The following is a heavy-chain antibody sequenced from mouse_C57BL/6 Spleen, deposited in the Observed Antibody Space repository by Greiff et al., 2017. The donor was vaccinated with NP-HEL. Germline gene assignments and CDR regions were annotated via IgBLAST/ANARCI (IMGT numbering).Heavy chain of an antibody. V-gene: IGHV5-6*01. CDR2: ISSGGSYT. Sequence: EVQLVESGGDLVKPGGSLKLSCAASGFTFSSYGMSWVRPTPDKRLEWVATISSGGSYTYYPDSVKGRFTISRDNAKNTLYLQMSSLKSEDTAMYYCARDYGSSYYFDYWGQGTTLTVSS. J-gene: IGHJ2*01. CDR1: GFTFSSYG. D-gene: IGHD1-1*01. CDR3: ARDYGSSYYFDY.